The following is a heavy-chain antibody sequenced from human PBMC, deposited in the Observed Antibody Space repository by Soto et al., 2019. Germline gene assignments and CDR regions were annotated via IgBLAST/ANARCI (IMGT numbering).Heavy chain of an antibody. CDR2: IYSSGST. D-gene: IGHD6-19*01. V-gene: IGHV4-59*01. CDR1: CASINNYY. J-gene: IGHJ4*02. CDR3: ARFSGWYSAFDY. Sequence: SETLSLTCTFSCASINNYYLSWIRQAPGKGLEWIGYIYSSGSTNYNPSLKSRVTISVDTSKSDFSLKLTSVTAADTAVYYCARFSGWYSAFDYWGQGTPVTVSS.